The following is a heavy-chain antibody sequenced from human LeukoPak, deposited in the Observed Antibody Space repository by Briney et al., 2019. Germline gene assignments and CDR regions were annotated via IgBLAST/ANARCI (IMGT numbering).Heavy chain of an antibody. J-gene: IGHJ4*02. CDR2: ISSSSSYI. CDR1: GFTFSSYN. Sequence: PGGSLRLSCAASGFTFSSYNMNWVRQAPGKGLEWVSSISSSSSYIYYADSVKGRFTISRDNAKNSLYLQMNSLRAEDTAVYYCARERGYSYGHGDYRGQGTLVTVSS. V-gene: IGHV3-21*01. CDR3: ARERGYSYGHGDY. D-gene: IGHD5-18*01.